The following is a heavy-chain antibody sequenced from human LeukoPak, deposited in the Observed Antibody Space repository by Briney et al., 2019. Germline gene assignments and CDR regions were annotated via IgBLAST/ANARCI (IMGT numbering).Heavy chain of an antibody. CDR3: AIQAATGYSSSWFYYFDY. CDR1: GYTFTSYG. CDR2: ISAYNGNT. J-gene: IGHJ4*02. D-gene: IGHD6-13*01. Sequence: ASVKVSCKASGYTFTSYGISWVRQAPGQGLEWMGWISAYNGNTNYAQKLQGRVTMTTDTSTSTAYMELRSLRSDDTAVYYCAIQAATGYSSSWFYYFDYWGQGTLVTVSS. V-gene: IGHV1-18*01.